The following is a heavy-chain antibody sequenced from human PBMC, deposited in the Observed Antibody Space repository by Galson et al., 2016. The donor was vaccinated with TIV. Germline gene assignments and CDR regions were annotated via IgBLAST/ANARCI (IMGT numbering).Heavy chain of an antibody. V-gene: IGHV1-69*13. Sequence: SVKVSCKAFGYTFTSYGITWMRQAPGQGLEWMGGIIPKSGTANYAQKFQGRVAITADESTSTAYMELSSLTSEDTAVYYCARDQNRLVRTRYGFDIWGQGTMVTVSS. CDR2: IIPKSGTA. CDR3: ARDQNRLVRTRYGFDI. J-gene: IGHJ3*02. D-gene: IGHD6-19*01. CDR1: GYTFTSYG.